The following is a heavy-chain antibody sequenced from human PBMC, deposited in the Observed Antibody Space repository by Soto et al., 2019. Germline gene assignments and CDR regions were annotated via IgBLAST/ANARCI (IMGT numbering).Heavy chain of an antibody. CDR2: IWYDGSNK. D-gene: IGHD3-3*01. Sequence: GSLRLSCTASGFSFSNYGMQWVRQAPGKGLEWVAIIWYDGSNKYYADSVKGRFTISRDNSENMLYLQTNNLRVEDTAVYYCATDGGAAWGQGTLVTVSS. CDR1: GFSFSNYG. J-gene: IGHJ5*02. CDR3: ATDGGAA. V-gene: IGHV3-33*01.